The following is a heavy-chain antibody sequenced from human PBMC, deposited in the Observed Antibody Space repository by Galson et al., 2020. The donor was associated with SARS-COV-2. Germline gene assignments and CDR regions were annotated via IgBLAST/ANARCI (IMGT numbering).Heavy chain of an antibody. CDR3: ARDASAGFYSRPFDY. CDR2: IYHSGST. J-gene: IGHJ4*02. D-gene: IGHD4-4*01. Sequence: SETLSLTCTVSGYSISSGYYWGWIRQPPGKGLEWIGSIYHSGSTYYNPSLKSRVTISVDTSKNQFSLKLSSVTAADTAVYYCARDASAGFYSRPFDYWGQGTLVTVSS. CDR1: GYSISSGYY. V-gene: IGHV4-38-2*02.